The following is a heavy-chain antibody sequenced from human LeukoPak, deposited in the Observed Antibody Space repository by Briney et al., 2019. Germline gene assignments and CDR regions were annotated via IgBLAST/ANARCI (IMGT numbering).Heavy chain of an antibody. D-gene: IGHD3-22*01. CDR2: INPNSGGT. CDR1: GYTFTGYY. Sequence: GASVKVSCKASGYTFTGYYMHWVRQAPGQGLEWMGWINPNSGGTNYAQKFQGRVTMTRDTSISTAYMELSRLRSDDTAVYYCARGARQSSGYYYERDWGQGTLVTASS. V-gene: IGHV1-2*02. J-gene: IGHJ4*02. CDR3: ARGARQSSGYYYERD.